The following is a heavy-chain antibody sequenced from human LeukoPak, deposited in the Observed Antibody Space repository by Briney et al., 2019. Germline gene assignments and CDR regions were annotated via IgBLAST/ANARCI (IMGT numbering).Heavy chain of an antibody. D-gene: IGHD2-15*01. CDR1: GSSITTDW. CDR3: ARQLVVATTPYFDH. V-gene: IGHV5-51*01. J-gene: IGHJ4*02. Sequence: GESLKISCKGSGSSITTDWIGWVRQMPGKGLEWMGIVYLGDSDTTYSPSFQGQVTISADKSISTAYLQWSSLKASDSAMYYCARQLVVATTPYFDHWGQGTLVTVSS. CDR2: VYLGDSDT.